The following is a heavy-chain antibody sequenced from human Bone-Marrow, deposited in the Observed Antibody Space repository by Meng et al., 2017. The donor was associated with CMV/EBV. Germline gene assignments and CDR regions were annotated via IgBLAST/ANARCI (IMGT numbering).Heavy chain of an antibody. CDR2: ISYDGSNK. V-gene: IGHV3-30-3*01. J-gene: IGHJ4*02. CDR1: GFTFSSYA. D-gene: IGHD3-10*01. CDR3: ATSITMVRGVIY. Sequence: VQWVESGGGVVQPGRSLRLSCAASGFTFSSYAMHWVRQAPGKGLEWVAVISYDGSNKYYADSVKGRFTISRDNSKNTLYLQMNSLRAEDTAVYYCATSITMVRGVIYWGQGTLVTVSS.